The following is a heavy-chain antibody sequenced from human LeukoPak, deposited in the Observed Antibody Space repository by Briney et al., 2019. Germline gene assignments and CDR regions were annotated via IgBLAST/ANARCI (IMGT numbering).Heavy chain of an antibody. J-gene: IGHJ3*02. CDR3: ARDASDARGGYCSGGSCYPADAFDI. CDR2: IYYSGST. CDR1: GGSISSYY. D-gene: IGHD2-15*01. Sequence: PSETLSLTCTVSGGSISSYYWSWIRQPPGKGLEWIGYIYYSGSTNYNPSLKSRVTISVDTSKNQFSLKLSSVTAADTAVYYCARDASDARGGYCSGGSCYPADAFDIWGQGTMVTVSS. V-gene: IGHV4-59*01.